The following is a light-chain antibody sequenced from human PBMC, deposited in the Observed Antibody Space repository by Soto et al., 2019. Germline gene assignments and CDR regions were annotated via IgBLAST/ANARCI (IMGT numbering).Light chain of an antibody. CDR3: SSYTSSNTWV. J-gene: IGLJ3*02. CDR1: SSDVGGYKY. CDR2: EVS. V-gene: IGLV2-14*01. Sequence: QSALTQPASVSGSPGQSITLSCTGTSSDVGGYKYVSWYQRHPGNAPKVLIYEVSNRPSGVSNRFSGSKSGNTASLTISGLQAEDEADYYCSSYTSSNTWVFGGGTKLTVL.